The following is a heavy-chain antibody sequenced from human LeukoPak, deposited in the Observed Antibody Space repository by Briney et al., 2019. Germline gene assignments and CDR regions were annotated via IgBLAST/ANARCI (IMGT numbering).Heavy chain of an antibody. J-gene: IGHJ3*02. CDR3: ARPKYYGSGSPDAFDI. CDR1: GYTFNGYY. V-gene: IGHV1-18*04. Sequence: ASVKVSCKSSGYTFNGYYMHWVRQAPGQGLEWMGWISAYNGNTNYAQKLQGRVTMTTDTSTSTAYMELRSLRSDDTAVYYCARPKYYGSGSPDAFDIWGQGTMVTVSS. D-gene: IGHD3-10*01. CDR2: ISAYNGNT.